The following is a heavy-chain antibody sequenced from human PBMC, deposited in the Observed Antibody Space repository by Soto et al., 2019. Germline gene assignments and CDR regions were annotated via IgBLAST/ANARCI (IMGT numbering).Heavy chain of an antibody. CDR1: GYTFTGYH. D-gene: IGHD2-21*02. Sequence: QVELVQSGAEVKKPGASVKVSCKASGYTFTGYHMHWVRQAPGQGLEWMGWINTNSGVTIYAQKFQGRVIMTRETPITTAYMELSRLTPDDTAVYYCARRLGLLVTPIPGYWGQGTLVTVSS. J-gene: IGHJ1*01. V-gene: IGHV1-2*02. CDR3: ARRLGLLVTPIPGY. CDR2: INTNSGVT.